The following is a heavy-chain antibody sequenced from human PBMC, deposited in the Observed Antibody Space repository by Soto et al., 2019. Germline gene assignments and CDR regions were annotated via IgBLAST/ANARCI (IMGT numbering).Heavy chain of an antibody. D-gene: IGHD6-13*01. V-gene: IGHV4-59*01. Sequence: PSETLSLTCTFSCGSIISYFYIWVRQPPGKGLEWIGSVYYTGTTDYNPSLKSRATISVDTSKTQFSLNLRSVTAADTAVYYCARDLAAVPRAFDYWGRGTLVTVSS. CDR1: CGSIISYF. J-gene: IGHJ4*02. CDR2: VYYTGTT. CDR3: ARDLAAVPRAFDY.